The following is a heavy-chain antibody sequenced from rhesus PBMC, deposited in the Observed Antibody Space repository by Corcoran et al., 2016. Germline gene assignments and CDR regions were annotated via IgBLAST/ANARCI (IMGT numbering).Heavy chain of an antibody. CDR3: ARSIPGTTDY. D-gene: IGHD1-38*01. CDR2: VDPGDGGA. CDR1: GYTFTDHY. Sequence: EVQLVQSGAEVKKPGASVKIFCKASGYTFTDHYLHWVRQAPGKGLEWMGRVDPGDGGAIDAPKFQNRVPIAADTSTDTAYMALSGLRSEDTTVYYCARSIPGTTDYWGQGVLVTVSS. J-gene: IGHJ4*01. V-gene: IGHV1-111*02.